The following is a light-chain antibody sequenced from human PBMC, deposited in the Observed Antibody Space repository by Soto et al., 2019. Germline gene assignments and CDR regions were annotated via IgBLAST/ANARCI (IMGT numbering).Light chain of an antibody. V-gene: IGKV3-20*01. Sequence: VGVTKSPGTLSMTPGERATLFCMASENIDSDYLAWYQHKPGQPHSLLIFDASSRAPGIPDRFTGSGSGTDFTLTISSLEPEDFAVYFCQQYYRSPETFGQGTKVEIK. CDR3: QQYYRSPET. J-gene: IGKJ1*01. CDR2: DAS. CDR1: ENIDSDY.